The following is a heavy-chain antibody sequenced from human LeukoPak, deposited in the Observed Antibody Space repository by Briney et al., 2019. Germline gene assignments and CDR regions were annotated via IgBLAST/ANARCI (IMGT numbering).Heavy chain of an antibody. D-gene: IGHD3-22*01. CDR3: ARVLPYYYDSSGYAFDI. Sequence: GASVKVSCKASGYTFTSYDINWVRQATGQGLEWMGWMNPNSGNTGYAQKFQGRVTMTRNTSISTAYMELSSLRSDDTAVYYCARVLPYYYDSSGYAFDIWGQGTMVTVSS. CDR1: GYTFTSYD. CDR2: MNPNSGNT. J-gene: IGHJ3*02. V-gene: IGHV1-8*01.